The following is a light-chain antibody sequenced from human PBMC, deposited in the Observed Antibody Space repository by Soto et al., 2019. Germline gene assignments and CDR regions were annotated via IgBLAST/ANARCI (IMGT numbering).Light chain of an antibody. Sequence: EIVFTQSPATLSSSPGERATLSCRASQTVSNKLAWYQHKPGQAPRLLIYDTSNRATGIPARFSGSGSGTDFTLTISRLEPEDFAVYYCHQRKSWPRTFGQGTKVDIK. V-gene: IGKV3-11*01. CDR2: DTS. J-gene: IGKJ1*01. CDR1: QTVSNK. CDR3: HQRKSWPRT.